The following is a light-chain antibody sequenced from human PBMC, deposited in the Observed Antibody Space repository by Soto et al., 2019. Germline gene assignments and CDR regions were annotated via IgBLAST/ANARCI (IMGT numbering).Light chain of an antibody. CDR3: QQSYSTPWT. J-gene: IGKJ1*01. CDR2: AAS. V-gene: IGKV1-39*01. Sequence: DIQMTQSPSSLSASVGDRVTITCRASQSISSYLNWYQQKPGKAPKLLIYAASSLQSGVPSRFSGSGSGTDFTLTISSLQPDDFATYYCQQSYSTPWTFGQGTQVEIK. CDR1: QSISSY.